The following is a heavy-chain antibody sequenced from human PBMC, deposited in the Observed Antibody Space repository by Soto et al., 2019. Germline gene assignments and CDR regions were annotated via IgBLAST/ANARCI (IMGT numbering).Heavy chain of an antibody. D-gene: IGHD2-21*02. CDR1: GGSISSGGYS. CDR2: IYHSGST. V-gene: IGHV4-30-2*01. Sequence: QLQLQESGSGLVKPSQTLSLTCAVSGGSISSGGYSWSWIRQPPGKGLEWIGYIYHSGSTYYNPSLKSRVTISVDRSKNQFSLKLSSMTAADTAVYYCARVAYCGGDCQRGFDPWGQGTLVTVSS. J-gene: IGHJ5*02. CDR3: ARVAYCGGDCQRGFDP.